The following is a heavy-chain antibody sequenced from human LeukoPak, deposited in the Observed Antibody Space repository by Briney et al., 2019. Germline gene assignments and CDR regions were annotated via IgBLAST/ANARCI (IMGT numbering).Heavy chain of an antibody. CDR3: ARRAVGTFDY. D-gene: IGHD6-13*01. CDR1: GGSISSSSYY. V-gene: IGHV4-39*01. Sequence: ASETLSLTCTVSGGSISSSSYYWGWIRQPPGKGLEWIGSIYYSGSTYYNPSLKSRVSISIDTSKNQFSLNLSSVTAADTAVYYCARRAVGTFDYWGQGTLVTVSS. J-gene: IGHJ4*02. CDR2: IYYSGST.